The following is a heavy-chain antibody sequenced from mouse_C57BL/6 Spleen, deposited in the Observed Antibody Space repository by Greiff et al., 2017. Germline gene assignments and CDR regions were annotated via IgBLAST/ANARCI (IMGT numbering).Heavy chain of an antibody. J-gene: IGHJ3*01. Sequence: QVQLKESGAELMKPGASVKLSCKATGYTFTGYWIEWVKQRPGHGLEWIGEILPGSGSTNYTEKFKGKATFTADTSSNTAYMQLSSLPTEDSAIYYCARWVMGSTGWFAYWGQGPLVTVSA. CDR3: ARWVMGSTGWFAY. D-gene: IGHD2-1*01. CDR2: ILPGSGST. CDR1: GYTFTGYW. V-gene: IGHV1-9*01.